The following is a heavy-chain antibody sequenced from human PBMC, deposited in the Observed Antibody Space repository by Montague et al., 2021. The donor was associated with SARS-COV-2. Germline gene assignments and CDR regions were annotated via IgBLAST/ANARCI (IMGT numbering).Heavy chain of an antibody. CDR3: ARLVWFGELASDDWFDP. Sequence: SETLSLTCTVSGGFISSSSNYWGWIRQPPGKGLEWIGSIYYSGSTYNNSSLKSRATISVDTSKNQFSMKLHSVTAANTAEYYCARLVWFGELASDDWFDPWGQGALVTVSS. D-gene: IGHD3-10*01. J-gene: IGHJ5*02. CDR1: GGFISSSSNY. V-gene: IGHV4-39*01. CDR2: IYYSGST.